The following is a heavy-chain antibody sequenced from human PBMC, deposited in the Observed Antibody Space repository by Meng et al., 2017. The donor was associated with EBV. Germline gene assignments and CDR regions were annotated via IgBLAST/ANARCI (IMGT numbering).Heavy chain of an antibody. J-gene: IGHJ5*02. D-gene: IGHD3-10*01. CDR1: GGSISSSSYY. Sequence: QLQLQESGPGLVKPSEPLSLTCTGSGGSISSSSYYWGWIRQPPGKGLEWIGSIYYSGSTYYNPSLKSRVTISVDTSKNQFSLKLSSVTAADTAVYYCARVFPVHRGGSGSYRWFDPWGQGTLVTVSS. CDR3: ARVFPVHRGGSGSYRWFDP. V-gene: IGHV4-39*07. CDR2: IYYSGST.